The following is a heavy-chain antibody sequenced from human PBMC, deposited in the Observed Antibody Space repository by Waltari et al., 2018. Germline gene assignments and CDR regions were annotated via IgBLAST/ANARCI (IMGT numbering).Heavy chain of an antibody. Sequence: EVQLVESGGGLVQPGGSLRLSCAASGFTFNVYWMHWVRQAPGKGLVWGLRIKTDGSTTMYADSVKGRFTISRDNAKNTLYLQMDSLTAEDTAMYYCARPPYPTWEGQVDLWGQGTLVTVSS. CDR2: IKTDGSTT. V-gene: IGHV3-74*03. D-gene: IGHD1-26*01. J-gene: IGHJ4*02. CDR3: ARPPYPTWEGQVDL. CDR1: GFTFNVYW.